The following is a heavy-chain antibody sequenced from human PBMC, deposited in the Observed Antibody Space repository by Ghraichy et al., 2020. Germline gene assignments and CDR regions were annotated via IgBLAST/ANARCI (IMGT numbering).Heavy chain of an antibody. CDR2: IYNSGST. J-gene: IGHJ6*03. Sequence: SQTLSLTCSVSGGSINSYNYYWGWIRQPPGKGLEWIGSIYNSGSTYYTPPLKSRVTISVDTSKNEFSLELSSVTAADTAVYYCARHEMSYQLPYYMDVWGKGTTVTVSS. D-gene: IGHD2-2*01. CDR1: GGSINSYNYY. CDR3: ARHEMSYQLPYYMDV. V-gene: IGHV4-39*01.